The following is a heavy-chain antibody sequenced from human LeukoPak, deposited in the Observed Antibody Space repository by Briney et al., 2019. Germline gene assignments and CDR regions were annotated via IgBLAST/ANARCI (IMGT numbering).Heavy chain of an antibody. CDR3: ARGPHIVVVTAQHNWFDP. D-gene: IGHD2-21*02. CDR1: GGSISSYY. V-gene: IGHV4-4*07. Sequence: SETLSPTCTVSGGSISSYYWSWIRQPAGKGLEWIGRIYTSGSTNYNPSLKSRVTMSVDTSKNQFSLKLSSVTAADTAVYYCARGPHIVVVTAQHNWFDPWGQGTLVTVSS. J-gene: IGHJ5*02. CDR2: IYTSGST.